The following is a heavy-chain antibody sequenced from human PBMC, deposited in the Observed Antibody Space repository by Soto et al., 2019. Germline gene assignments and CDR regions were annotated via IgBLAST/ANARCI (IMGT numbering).Heavy chain of an antibody. J-gene: IGHJ4*02. D-gene: IGHD3-22*01. Sequence: QVQLVQSGAEVKKPGSSVKVSCKASGGTFNSYAISWVRQAPGQGLEWMGGIIPIFGTADYAQKFQGRVTIPAVESTSTAYMELSSLRSEATAVYYCASHYDSGGYYYRGLDYWGQGTLVTVSS. CDR1: GGTFNSYA. CDR3: ASHYDSGGYYYRGLDY. CDR2: IIPIFGTA. V-gene: IGHV1-69*12.